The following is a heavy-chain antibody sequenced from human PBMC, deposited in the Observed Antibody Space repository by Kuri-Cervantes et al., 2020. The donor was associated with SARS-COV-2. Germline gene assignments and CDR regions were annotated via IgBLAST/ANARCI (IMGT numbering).Heavy chain of an antibody. CDR3: ARLNLESGDTKFDP. D-gene: IGHD1-1*01. J-gene: IGHJ5*02. CDR2: ISTYNGDT. Sequence: ASMKVSCKASGYTFSSHAISWVRQAPGQGLEWIGWISTYNGDTQYAQKFQGRVIMTTDTSTTTVFMDLWDLTFDDTAVYYCARLNLESGDTKFDPWGQGIPVTVSS. CDR1: GYTFSSHA. V-gene: IGHV1-18*04.